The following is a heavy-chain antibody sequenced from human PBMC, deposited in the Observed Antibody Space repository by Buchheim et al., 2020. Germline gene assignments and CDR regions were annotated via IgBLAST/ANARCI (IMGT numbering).Heavy chain of an antibody. D-gene: IGHD3-22*01. CDR3: ARGEGRYLSYSDGSGYYWVSDGMDV. J-gene: IGHJ6*02. V-gene: IGHV4-34*01. Sequence: QVQLQQWGAGLLKPSETLSLTCAVSGGSFSDNFWTWIRQPPGKGLEWIGEINHRGSSNYNPSLKSRVTISVDTSKNQFSLKLRSVTAADTAVYYCARGEGRYLSYSDGSGYYWVSDGMDVWGQGTT. CDR2: INHRGSS. CDR1: GGSFSDNF.